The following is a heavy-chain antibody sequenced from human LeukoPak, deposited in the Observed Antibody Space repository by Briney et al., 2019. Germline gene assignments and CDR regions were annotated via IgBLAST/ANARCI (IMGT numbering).Heavy chain of an antibody. CDR1: GFTFGSYA. CDR3: AKDRGMGATTVFDY. D-gene: IGHD1-26*01. CDR2: ISGSATRT. J-gene: IGHJ4*02. Sequence: QPGGSLRLSCAASGFTFGSYAMSWVRQAPGKGLQWVSAISGSATRTLYSDSVGGRFTISRDNSKNTLYLQMSSLGADDAAIYYCAKDRGMGATTVFDYWGQGTLVSVSS. V-gene: IGHV3-23*01.